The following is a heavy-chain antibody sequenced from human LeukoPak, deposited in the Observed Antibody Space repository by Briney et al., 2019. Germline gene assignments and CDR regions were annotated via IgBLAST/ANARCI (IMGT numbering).Heavy chain of an antibody. Sequence: GGSLRLSCAASGFTFSSYWMHWVRQAPGKGLVWVSRINSDGTTTSYADSVKGRFTISRDNAKNTLYLQMNSLRAEDTAVYYCARGYYYDSSAYRAFDTWGQGTMVTVSS. V-gene: IGHV3-74*01. J-gene: IGHJ3*02. CDR3: ARGYYYDSSAYRAFDT. D-gene: IGHD3-22*01. CDR2: INSDGTTT. CDR1: GFTFSSYW.